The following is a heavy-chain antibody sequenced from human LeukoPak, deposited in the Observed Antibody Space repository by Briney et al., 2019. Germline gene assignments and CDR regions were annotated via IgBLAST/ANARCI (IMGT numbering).Heavy chain of an antibody. CDR3: ARKGDYGDYPDAFDI. Sequence: SETLSLTCTVSGGSISSGGYYWSWIRQHPGKGLEWIGYIYYSGSTYYNPSLKSRVTISVDTSKNQFSLKLSSVTAADTAVYYCARKGDYGDYPDAFDIWGQGTMVTVSS. D-gene: IGHD4-17*01. CDR2: IYYSGST. CDR1: GGSISSGGYY. V-gene: IGHV4-31*03. J-gene: IGHJ3*02.